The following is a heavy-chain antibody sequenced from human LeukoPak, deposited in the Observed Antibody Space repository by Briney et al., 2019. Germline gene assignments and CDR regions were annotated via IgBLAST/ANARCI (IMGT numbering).Heavy chain of an antibody. CDR1: GFTFSSYE. CDR3: ARLDGVDYVRAFDI. Sequence: PGGSLRLSCAASGFTFSSYEMNWVRQAPGKGLEWMGIIYPGDSDTRYSPSFQGQVTISADKSISTAYLQWSSLKASDTAMYYCARLDGVDYVRAFDIWGQGTMVTVSS. CDR2: IYPGDSDT. D-gene: IGHD4-17*01. J-gene: IGHJ3*02. V-gene: IGHV5-51*01.